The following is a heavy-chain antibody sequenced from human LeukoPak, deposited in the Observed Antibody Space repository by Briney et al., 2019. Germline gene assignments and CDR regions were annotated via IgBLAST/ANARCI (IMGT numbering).Heavy chain of an antibody. D-gene: IGHD6-19*01. V-gene: IGHV4-59*01. CDR1: GDSISSYY. CDR3: ARWSLHSSGWYFDY. Sequence: NPSETLSLTCIVSGDSISSYYWSWIRQPPGKGLEWIGYISYSGSTNYNPSLKSRVTISVDTSKNQFSLNLTSVTAADTATYYCARWSLHSSGWYFDYWGQGTLVTVSS. CDR2: ISYSGST. J-gene: IGHJ4*02.